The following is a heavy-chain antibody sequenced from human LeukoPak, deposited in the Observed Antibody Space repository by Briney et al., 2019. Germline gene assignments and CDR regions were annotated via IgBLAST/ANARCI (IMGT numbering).Heavy chain of an antibody. D-gene: IGHD2-15*01. CDR1: GYTFTGYY. Sequence: ASVKVSCKASGYTFTGYYMHWVRQAPGQGLEWMGWINPNSGGTNYAQKFQGRVTMTRDTSISTAYMELSRLSSVTAADTAVYYCARGRSGYFDYWGQGTLVTVSS. J-gene: IGHJ4*02. CDR2: INPNSGGT. V-gene: IGHV1-2*02. CDR3: ARGRSGYFDY.